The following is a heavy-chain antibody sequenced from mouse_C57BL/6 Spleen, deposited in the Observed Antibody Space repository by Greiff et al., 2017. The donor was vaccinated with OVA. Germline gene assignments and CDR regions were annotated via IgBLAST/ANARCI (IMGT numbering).Heavy chain of an antibody. CDR1: GYTFTSYW. CDR3: ERYGNAAWFAY. CDR2: IHPNSGST. J-gene: IGHJ3*01. Sequence: QVQLQQPGAELVKPGASVKLSCKASGYTFTSYWMHWVKQRPGQGLEWIGMIHPNSGSTNYNEKFKSKATLTVDKSSSTAYMQLSSLTSEDSAVYYCERYGNAAWFAYWGQGTLVTVSA. D-gene: IGHD2-1*01. V-gene: IGHV1-64*01.